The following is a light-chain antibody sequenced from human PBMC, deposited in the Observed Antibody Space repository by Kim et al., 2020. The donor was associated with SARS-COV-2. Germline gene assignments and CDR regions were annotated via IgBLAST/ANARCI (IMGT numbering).Light chain of an antibody. V-gene: IGKV1D-13*01. CDR2: GVS. CDR3: QHFNNYPLT. CDR1: QGIGSA. J-gene: IGKJ5*01. Sequence: AAVGDRVTITCRASQGIGSALAWDQQKPGKAPKLLIFGVSSLEGGVPSKFSGSGSGTDFTLTISSLQPEDFATYYCQHFNNYPLTFGQGTRLEIK.